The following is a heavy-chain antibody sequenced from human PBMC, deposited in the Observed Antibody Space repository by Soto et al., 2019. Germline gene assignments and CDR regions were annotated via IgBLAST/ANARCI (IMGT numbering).Heavy chain of an antibody. CDR2: ISSNGGST. Sequence: GGSLRLSCSASGFTFSSYAMHWVRQAPGKGLEYVSAISSNGGSTYYADSVKGRFTISRDNSKNTLYLQMSSLRAEDTAVYYCVVTVGETLHPYWGQGTLVTVSS. J-gene: IGHJ4*02. V-gene: IGHV3-64D*08. CDR3: VVTVGETLHPY. CDR1: GFTFSSYA. D-gene: IGHD3-16*01.